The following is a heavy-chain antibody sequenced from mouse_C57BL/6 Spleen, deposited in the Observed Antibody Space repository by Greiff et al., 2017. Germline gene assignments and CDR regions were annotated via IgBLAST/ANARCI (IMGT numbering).Heavy chain of an antibody. V-gene: IGHV1-39*01. CDR1: GYSFTDYN. Sequence: EVQGVESGPELVKPGASVKISCKASGYSFTDYNMNWVKQSNGKSLEWIGVINPNYGTTSYNQKFKGKATLTVDQSSSTAYMQLNSLTSEDSAVYYCARGGADIYYDYYYYAMDYWGQGTSVTVSS. D-gene: IGHD2-4*01. J-gene: IGHJ4*01. CDR2: INPNYGTT. CDR3: ARGGADIYYDYYYYAMDY.